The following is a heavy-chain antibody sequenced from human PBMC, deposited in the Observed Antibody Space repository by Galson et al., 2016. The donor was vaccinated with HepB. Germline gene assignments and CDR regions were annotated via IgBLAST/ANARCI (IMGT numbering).Heavy chain of an antibody. J-gene: IGHJ6*03. CDR3: ATGIVVAGKYYYYYMDV. D-gene: IGHD6-19*01. V-gene: IGHV4-39*01. Sequence: SETLSLTCIVSGGSISSDYYWGWIRQPPGRGLEWIGSFYSIDNTYYNPSLTRRAPISVDPSKNQISLRLNSVTAADTGVYYCATGIVVAGKYYYYYMDVWGRGTTVTVSS. CDR1: GGSISSDYY. CDR2: FYSIDNT.